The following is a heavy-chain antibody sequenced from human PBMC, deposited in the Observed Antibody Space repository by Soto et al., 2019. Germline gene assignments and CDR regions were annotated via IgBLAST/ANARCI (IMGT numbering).Heavy chain of an antibody. CDR3: ARDPLWFGEIGYFDY. Sequence: EVQLVESGGSLVKPGGSLRLSCAASGFTFSSHAINWVRQAPGKGLEWISSIDSSSSFIYYADSVKGRFTISRDNAKNSVFVHMSSLRADDTAVYYCARDPLWFGEIGYFDYWGQGALVTVSS. CDR1: GFTFSSHA. CDR2: IDSSSSFI. V-gene: IGHV3-21*06. J-gene: IGHJ4*02. D-gene: IGHD3-10*01.